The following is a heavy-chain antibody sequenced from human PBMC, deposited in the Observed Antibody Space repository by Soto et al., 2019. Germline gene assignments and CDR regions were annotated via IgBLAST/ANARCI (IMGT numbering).Heavy chain of an antibody. CDR1: GFTFSNSW. V-gene: IGHV3-7*01. J-gene: IGHJ4*02. CDR3: ARGRDPGY. CDR2: INQDGSET. Sequence: GGSLRLSCAVSGFTFSNSWMSWARQAPGKGLEWVANINQDGSETYYLGSVKGRFTISRDNAKNSLHLQMNSLRAEDTAVYYCARGRDPGYWGQGTLVTVSS.